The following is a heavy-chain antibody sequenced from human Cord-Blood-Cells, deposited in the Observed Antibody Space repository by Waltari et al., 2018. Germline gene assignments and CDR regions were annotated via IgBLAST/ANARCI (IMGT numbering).Heavy chain of an antibody. V-gene: IGHV4-39*01. CDR3: ARQFMITFGGVIGYYYGMDV. CDR2: IYYSGRT. CDR1: GGSISSSSYY. D-gene: IGHD3-16*01. Sequence: QLQLQESGPGLVKPSETLSLTCTVSGGSISSSSYYWGWIRQPPGKALGWLGSIYYSGRTYHHPSLKCRVTISVETSKNQFSLKVSSVTAADTAVYYCARQFMITFGGVIGYYYGMDVWGQGTTVTVSS. J-gene: IGHJ6*02.